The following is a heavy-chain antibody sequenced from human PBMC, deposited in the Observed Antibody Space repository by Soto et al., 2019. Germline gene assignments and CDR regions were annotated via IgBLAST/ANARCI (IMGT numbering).Heavy chain of an antibody. CDR3: ARRPRDGYNYDY. CDR1: GYSFTSYW. V-gene: IGHV5-10-1*01. J-gene: IGHJ4*02. CDR2: IDPSDSYT. Sequence: PGESLKISCQGSGYSFTSYWISWVRQMPGKGLEWMGRIDPSDSYTNYSPSFQGHVTISADKSISTAYLQWSSLKASDTAMYYCARRPRDGYNYDYWGQGTLVTVSS. D-gene: IGHD5-12*01.